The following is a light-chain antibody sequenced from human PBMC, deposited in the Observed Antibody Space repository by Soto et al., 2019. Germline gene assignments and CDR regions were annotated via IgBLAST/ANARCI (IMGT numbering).Light chain of an antibody. Sequence: SVLTQPASVSGSPGQSITISCTGTSSDVGAYNSVCWHQQHPGKAPKLMIYEVSKRPSGVSDRFSASKSGNTASLTISGLQADDEADYYCSSFTRSDTWVFGGGTKLTVL. V-gene: IGLV2-14*01. CDR2: EVS. CDR3: SSFTRSDTWV. CDR1: SSDVGAYNS. J-gene: IGLJ3*02.